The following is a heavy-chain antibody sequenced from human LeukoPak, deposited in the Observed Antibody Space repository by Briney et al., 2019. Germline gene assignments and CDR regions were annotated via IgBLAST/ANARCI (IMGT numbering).Heavy chain of an antibody. CDR1: ALTLGKYW. J-gene: IGHJ4*02. Sequence: GGSLRLSCAASALTLGKYWMSWVRQAPGKGLEWVANINLDGGDKSYVGSVKGRFTISRDNAKNSLYLQMNSLGAVDTAVYYCARDYDYSLDYWGQGTLVNVSS. CDR2: INLDGGDK. D-gene: IGHD4/OR15-4a*01. V-gene: IGHV3-7*01. CDR3: ARDYDYSLDY.